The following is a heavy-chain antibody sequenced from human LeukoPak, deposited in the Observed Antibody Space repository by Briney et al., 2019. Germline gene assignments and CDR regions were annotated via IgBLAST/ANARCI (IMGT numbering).Heavy chain of an antibody. CDR1: GFTFSSYA. CDR3: TTDGYGGWYRE. Sequence: GGSLRLSCAASGFTFSSYAMHWVRQAPGKGLEWVAVISYDGSNKYYADSVKGRFTISRDNSKNTLYLQMNSLRAEDTAVYYCTTDGYGGWYREWGQGTLVTVSS. D-gene: IGHD6-19*01. CDR2: ISYDGSNK. V-gene: IGHV3-30*04. J-gene: IGHJ4*02.